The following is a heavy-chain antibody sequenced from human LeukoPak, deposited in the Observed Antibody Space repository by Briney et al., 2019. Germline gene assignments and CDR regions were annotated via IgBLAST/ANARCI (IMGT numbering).Heavy chain of an antibody. V-gene: IGHV3-21*01. Sequence: KSGGSLRLSCAASGFTLSSYSMNWVRQAPGKGLEWVSSISSSSSYIYYADSVKGRFTISRDNAKNSLYLQMNSLRAEDTAVYYCARDDAIVVVPAAPLGYFDYWGQGTLVTVSS. CDR3: ARDDAIVVVPAAPLGYFDY. D-gene: IGHD2-2*01. J-gene: IGHJ4*02. CDR2: ISSSSSYI. CDR1: GFTLSSYS.